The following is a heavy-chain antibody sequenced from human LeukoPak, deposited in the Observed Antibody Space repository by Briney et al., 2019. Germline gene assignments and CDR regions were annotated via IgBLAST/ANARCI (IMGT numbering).Heavy chain of an antibody. CDR3: TTGGYDFWSGSFDY. J-gene: IGHJ4*02. V-gene: IGHV3-15*01. D-gene: IGHD3-3*01. Sequence: TGGFLRLSCAASGFTFSNAWMSWVRQAPGKGLEWVGRIKSKTDGGTTDYAAPVKGRFTISRDDSKNTLYLQMNSLKTEDTAVYYCTTGGYDFWSGSFDYWGQGTLVTVSS. CDR2: IKSKTDGGTT. CDR1: GFTFSNAW.